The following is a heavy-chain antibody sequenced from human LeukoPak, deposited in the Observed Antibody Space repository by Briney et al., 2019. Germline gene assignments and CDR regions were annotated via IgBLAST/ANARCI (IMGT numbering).Heavy chain of an antibody. CDR1: GYTFIDYY. CDR2: INPLSGGT. CDR3: VRVWGPLYGDRGYYHY. D-gene: IGHD3-16*01. J-gene: IGHJ1*01. V-gene: IGHV1-2*02. Sequence: ASVKVSCKASGYTFIDYYIHWVRQAPGQGLEWMGWINPLSGGTNFAKKFRGRVTMTRDTSINTAYVELSRLISDDTAMYYCVRVWGPLYGDRGYYHYWGQGTLVTVFS.